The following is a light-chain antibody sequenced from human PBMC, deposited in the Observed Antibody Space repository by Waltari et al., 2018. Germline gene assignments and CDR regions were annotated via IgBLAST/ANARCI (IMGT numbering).Light chain of an antibody. CDR3: QQYYSRRFT. V-gene: IGKV4-1*01. CDR1: QSVLYSSNNKNY. J-gene: IGKJ3*01. CDR2: WAS. Sequence: DIVMTQSPDSLAVSLGERATINCKSSQSVLYSSNNKNYLAWYQQKPGQPPKLLISWASTRESGVPDRFSGSGSGTDFTLTISSLQAEDVAVYYCQQYYSRRFTFGPGTKVDIK.